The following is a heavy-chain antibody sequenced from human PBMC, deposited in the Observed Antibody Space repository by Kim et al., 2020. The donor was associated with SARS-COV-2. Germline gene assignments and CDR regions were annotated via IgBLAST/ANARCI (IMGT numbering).Heavy chain of an antibody. J-gene: IGHJ6*02. CDR3: ARGERQLVLYYYYYYGMDV. V-gene: IGHV4-59*09. D-gene: IGHD6-13*01. Sequence: SRVTISVDTSKNQFSLKLSSVTAADTAVYYCARGERQLVLYYYYYYGMDVWGQGTTVTVSS.